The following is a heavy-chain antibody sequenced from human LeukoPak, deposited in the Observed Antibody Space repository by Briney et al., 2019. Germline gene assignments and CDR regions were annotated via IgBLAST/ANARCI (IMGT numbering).Heavy chain of an antibody. CDR1: GYTFTSYG. CDR2: ISAYNGNT. V-gene: IGHV1-18*01. J-gene: IGHJ6*03. CDR3: ARDTYYDFWSGYLYPSPSYYYYYMDV. D-gene: IGHD3-3*01. Sequence: ASVKVSCKASGYTFTSYGISWVRQAPGQGLEWMGWISAYNGNTNYAQKLQGRVTMTTDTSTGTAYMELRSLRSDDTAVYYCARDTYYDFWSGYLYPSPSYYYYYMDVWGKGTTVTVSS.